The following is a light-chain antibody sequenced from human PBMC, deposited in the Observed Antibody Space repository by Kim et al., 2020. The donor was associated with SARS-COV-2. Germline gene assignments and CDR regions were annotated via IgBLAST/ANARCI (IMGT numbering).Light chain of an antibody. CDR2: RDD. CDR1: NIETKN. V-gene: IGLV3-9*01. J-gene: IGLJ2*01. Sequence: SYELTQPLSVSVALGQTARIPCEGNNIETKNVLWYQQKPGQDPVLVIYRDDNRPYGIPERLSGYNWGNTATMTISSVQAGDEAEYYCERWDTSTPGFGGGTQLTVL. CDR3: ERWDTSTPG.